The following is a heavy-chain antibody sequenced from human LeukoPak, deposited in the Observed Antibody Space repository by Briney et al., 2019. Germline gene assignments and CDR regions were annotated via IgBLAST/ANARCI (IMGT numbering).Heavy chain of an antibody. D-gene: IGHD6-6*01. V-gene: IGHV4-59*01. Sequence: SETLSLTCTVSGGSISSYYWSWIRQPPGKGLEWIGYIYYSGSTNYNPSLKSRVTISVDTSKNQFSLKLSSVTAADTAVYYCARVELGQLVRDWGQGTLVTVSS. J-gene: IGHJ4*02. CDR3: ARVELGQLVRD. CDR2: IYYSGST. CDR1: GGSISSYY.